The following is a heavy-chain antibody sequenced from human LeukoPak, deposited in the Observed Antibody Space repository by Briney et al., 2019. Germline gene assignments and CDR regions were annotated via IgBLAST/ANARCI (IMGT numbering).Heavy chain of an antibody. V-gene: IGHV3-30*18. D-gene: IGHD6-19*01. J-gene: IGHJ4*02. CDR2: ISYDGSNK. CDR3: AKTPEQQWLAGPFDC. Sequence: GRSLRLSCAASGFTFSSYGMHWVRQAPGKGLEWVAVISYDGSNKYYADSVKGQFTISRDNSKNTLYLQMNSLRAEDTAVYYCAKTPEQQWLAGPFDCWGQGTLVTVSS. CDR1: GFTFSSYG.